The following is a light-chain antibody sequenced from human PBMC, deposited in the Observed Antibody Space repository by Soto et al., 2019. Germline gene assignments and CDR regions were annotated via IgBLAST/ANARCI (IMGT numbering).Light chain of an antibody. J-gene: IGLJ2*01. CDR3: SSYAGSNNFGV. Sequence: QSALTQPASVSGSPGQSITISCTGTSSDVGPYNYVSWYQQHPGKAPKLMIYEVSKRPSGVPDRFSGSKSGNTASLTVSGLQAEDEADYYCSSYAGSNNFGVFGGGTKLTVL. CDR2: EVS. V-gene: IGLV2-8*01. CDR1: SSDVGPYNY.